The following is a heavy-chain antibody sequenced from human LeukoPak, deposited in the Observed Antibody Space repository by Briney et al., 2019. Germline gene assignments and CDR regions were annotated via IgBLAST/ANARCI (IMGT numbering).Heavy chain of an antibody. CDR3: ARGRRGYSYGQNWSDP. CDR1: GGSFSGYY. CDR2: INHSGST. D-gene: IGHD5-18*01. J-gene: IGHJ5*02. Sequence: SETLSLTCAVYGGSFSGYYWSWIRQPPGKGLEWIGEINHSGSTNYNPSLKSRVTISVDTSKNQFSLKLSSVTAADTAVYYCARGRRGYSYGQNWSDPWGQGTLVTVSS. V-gene: IGHV4-34*01.